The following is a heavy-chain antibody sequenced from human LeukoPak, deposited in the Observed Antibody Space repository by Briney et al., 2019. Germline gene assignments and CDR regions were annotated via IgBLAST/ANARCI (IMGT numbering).Heavy chain of an antibody. J-gene: IGHJ4*02. Sequence: PSETLSLTCAVSGYSISSGYYWGWIRQPPGKGLEWIGSIYHSGSTYYNPSLKSRVTISVDTSKNQFSLKLSSVTAADTAVYYCARVTSRSPGYWGQGTLVTVSS. CDR1: GYSISSGYY. D-gene: IGHD1-26*01. CDR3: ARVTSRSPGY. CDR2: IYHSGST. V-gene: IGHV4-38-2*01.